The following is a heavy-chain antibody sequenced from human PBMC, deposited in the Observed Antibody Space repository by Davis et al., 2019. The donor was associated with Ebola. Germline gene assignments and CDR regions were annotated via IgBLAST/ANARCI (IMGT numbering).Heavy chain of an antibody. CDR1: GFIFSNCA. J-gene: IGHJ4*02. CDR3: ASREVGLHNLY. D-gene: IGHD1-26*01. CDR2: IGTGHDT. V-gene: IGHV3-23*01. Sequence: GESLKISCAASGFIFSNCAMYWVRQAPGKGPEWVSIIGTGHDTYYADSVKGRFTISRDNSKNTVYMQMHNLRAEDTAVYYCASREVGLHNLYWGEGTLVSVSS.